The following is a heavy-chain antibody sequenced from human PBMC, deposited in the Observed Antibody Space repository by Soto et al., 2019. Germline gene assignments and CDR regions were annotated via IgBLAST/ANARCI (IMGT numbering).Heavy chain of an antibody. Sequence: GYLERSNYFWNWIRQPPGKGLECASTIYSGGSTYYADSVKGRFTISRDNSKNTLYLQMNNLRAEDTAVYYCAGRVGATNYGMDVWGQGTTVTVSS. J-gene: IGHJ6*02. CDR3: AGRVGATNYGMDV. D-gene: IGHD1-26*01. CDR2: IYSGGST. CDR1: GYLERSNY. V-gene: IGHV3-53*01.